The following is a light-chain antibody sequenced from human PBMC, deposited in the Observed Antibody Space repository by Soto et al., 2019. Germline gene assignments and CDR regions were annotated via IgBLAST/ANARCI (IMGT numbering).Light chain of an antibody. CDR1: QTVSSSY. J-gene: IGKJ1*01. CDR2: GAS. CDR3: QKCGSSLWT. V-gene: IGKV3-20*01. Sequence: EIVLTQSPGTLSLSPGERATLSCRASQTVSSSYLAWYQQKPGQAPRLLIYGASSRATGIPDRFTGSGSGTDSTLTISRLEPEDFAVYYCQKCGSSLWTFGQGTKVEIK.